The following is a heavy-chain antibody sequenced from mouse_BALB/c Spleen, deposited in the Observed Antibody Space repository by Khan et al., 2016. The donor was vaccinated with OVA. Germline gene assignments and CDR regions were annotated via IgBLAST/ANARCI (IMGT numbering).Heavy chain of an antibody. V-gene: IGHV5-6-5*01. Sequence: EVELVESGGDLVKPGGSLKLSCAASGFTFSNYAMSWVRQTPEKRLEWVASISSGGTTYYPDSVKGRFTISRDNARNILYLQMNSLRSGDTAMFYCARDYWFTYWGQGTLVTVSA. CDR3: ARDYWFTY. CDR1: GFTFSNYA. J-gene: IGHJ3*01. D-gene: IGHD1-1*02. CDR2: ISSGGTT.